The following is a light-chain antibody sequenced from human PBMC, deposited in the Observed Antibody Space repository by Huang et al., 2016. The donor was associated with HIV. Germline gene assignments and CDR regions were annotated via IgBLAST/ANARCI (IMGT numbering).Light chain of an antibody. CDR1: QSITTY. V-gene: IGKV1-39*01. CDR3: QQSYSALSS. Sequence: IQMTQSPTSLSASVGDRVSIVCRASQSITTYLNWYQQKPGKAPKLLIWSASTLHSGVSSRFSGSGSGTEFTLTIRGLQLDDFATYYCQQSYSALSSFGPGTRL. J-gene: IGKJ5*01. CDR2: SAS.